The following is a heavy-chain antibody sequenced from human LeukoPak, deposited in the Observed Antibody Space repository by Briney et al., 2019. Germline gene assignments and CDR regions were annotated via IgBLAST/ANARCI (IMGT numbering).Heavy chain of an antibody. V-gene: IGHV4-59*08. D-gene: IGHD4-23*01. J-gene: IGHJ4*02. CDR2: IYYTGNT. Sequence: SETLSLTCTVSGGSISYYYWSWIRQPPGKGLEWIGYIYYTGNTNYNPSLKSRVTISVDTSKNQFSLKLSSVTAADTAVYYCASSGPYGGTTPYFDYWGQGTLVTVSS. CDR1: GGSISYYY. CDR3: ASSGPYGGTTPYFDY.